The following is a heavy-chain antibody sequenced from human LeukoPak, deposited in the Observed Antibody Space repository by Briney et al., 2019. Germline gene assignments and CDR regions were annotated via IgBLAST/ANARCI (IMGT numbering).Heavy chain of an antibody. D-gene: IGHD1-26*01. J-gene: IGHJ4*02. Sequence: GESLKISCKGSGYSFSNYYIDWVRQMPGKGLEWMGVMYPGVSDIRYSPSFQGQVTISADKSIDTAYLEWSSLKASDSAMYYCASRTGSYYPFDSWGQGTLVTVSS. CDR3: ASRTGSYYPFDS. V-gene: IGHV5-51*01. CDR1: GYSFSNYY. CDR2: MYPGVSDI.